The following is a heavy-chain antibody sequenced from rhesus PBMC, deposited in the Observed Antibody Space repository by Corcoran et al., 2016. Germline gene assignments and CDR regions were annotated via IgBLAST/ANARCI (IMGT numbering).Heavy chain of an antibody. CDR2: ISYSGST. J-gene: IGHJ1*01. D-gene: IGHD4-29*01. V-gene: IGHV4-122*02. Sequence: QVQLQESGPGLVKPSETLSLTCAVSGGSISSSYYYWSWIRQAPGKGLGWIGYISYSGSTNYNPSLKSRVTISRDTSKNQFSLKLSSVTAADTAVYYCARKQKQLGYFEFWGQGALVTVSS. CDR3: ARKQKQLGYFEF. CDR1: GGSISSSYYY.